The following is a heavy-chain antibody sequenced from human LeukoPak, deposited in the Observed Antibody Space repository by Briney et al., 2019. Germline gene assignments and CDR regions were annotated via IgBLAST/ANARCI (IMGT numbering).Heavy chain of an antibody. CDR1: GYSFTSYW. CDR2: IYPGDSDT. CDR3: ARLTMVRGVIITLVY. Sequence: GESLRISCKGSGYSFTSYWIGWVRQTPGKGLEWMGIIYPGDSDTRYSPSFQGQVTISADKSISTAYLQWSSLKASDTAVYYCARLTMVRGVIITLVYWGQGTLVTVSS. D-gene: IGHD3-10*01. J-gene: IGHJ4*02. V-gene: IGHV5-51*01.